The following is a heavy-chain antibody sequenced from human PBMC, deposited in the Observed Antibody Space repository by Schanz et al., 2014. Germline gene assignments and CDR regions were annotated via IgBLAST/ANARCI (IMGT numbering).Heavy chain of an antibody. CDR1: GGSISSGGYS. CDR2: IFHSGST. CDR3: ARDSLRGATGGYGMDV. J-gene: IGHJ6*02. D-gene: IGHD2-8*02. Sequence: QLQLQESGSGLVEPSQTLSLTCGVSGGSISSGGYSWTWIRQPPGKGLEWIGYIFHSGSTFYNPPLNSRVTISVDRSRNQFSLKLTSVTAADTAVYYCARDSLRGATGGYGMDVWGQGTTVTVSS. V-gene: IGHV4-30-2*01.